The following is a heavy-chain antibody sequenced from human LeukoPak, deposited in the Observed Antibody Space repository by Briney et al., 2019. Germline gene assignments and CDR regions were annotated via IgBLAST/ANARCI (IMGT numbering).Heavy chain of an antibody. Sequence: PGGSLRLSCATSGFTFSDYYMSWIRQAPGKGLEWVSYISSSGSPIYYADSVKGRFTISRDNAKNSLFLQMNSLRAEDTAVYYCARAPGDYGSGSYYNGYWGQGTLVTVSS. CDR1: GFTFSDYY. CDR2: ISSSGSPI. V-gene: IGHV3-11*01. D-gene: IGHD3-10*01. CDR3: ARAPGDYGSGSYYNGY. J-gene: IGHJ4*02.